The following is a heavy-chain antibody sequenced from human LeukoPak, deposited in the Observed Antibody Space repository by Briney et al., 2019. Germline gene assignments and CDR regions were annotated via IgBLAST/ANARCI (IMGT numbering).Heavy chain of an antibody. CDR3: ARARDYGGYGMDV. J-gene: IGHJ6*04. D-gene: IGHD4-23*01. CDR1: GFTFSSYG. CDR2: IWYDGSNK. Sequence: GRSLRLSCAASGFTFSSYGMHWVRQAPGKGLEWVAVIWYDGSNKYYADSVKGRFTISRDNSKNTLYLQMNSLRAEDTAVYYCARARDYGGYGMDVWGQRDHGHRLL. V-gene: IGHV3-33*01.